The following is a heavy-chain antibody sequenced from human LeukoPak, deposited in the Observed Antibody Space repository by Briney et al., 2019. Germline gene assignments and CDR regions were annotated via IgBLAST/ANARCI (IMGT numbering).Heavy chain of an antibody. J-gene: IGHJ6*02. CDR3: ARDRNWAEGCYYGMDV. CDR1: GFTFSSYW. V-gene: IGHV3-74*01. CDR2: INSDGSST. D-gene: IGHD7-27*01. Sequence: PGGSLRLSCAASGFTFSSYWMHWVRQAPGKGLVWVSRINSDGSSTSYADSVKGRFTISRDNAKNTLYLQMNSLRAEDTAVYYCARDRNWAEGCYYGMDVWGQGTTVTVSS.